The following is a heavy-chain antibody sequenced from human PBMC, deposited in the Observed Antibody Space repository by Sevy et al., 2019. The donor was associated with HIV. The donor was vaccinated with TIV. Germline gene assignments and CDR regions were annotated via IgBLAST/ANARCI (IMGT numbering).Heavy chain of an antibody. CDR2: ISGSGGST. CDR1: GFTFSSYA. J-gene: IGHJ4*02. CDR3: AKGGLGYSSSYYFDY. D-gene: IGHD6-6*01. Sequence: GESLKISCAASGFTFSSYAMSWVRQAPGKGLKWVSAISGSGGSTYYADSVKGRFTSSRDNSKNTLYLQMNSLRAEDTAVYYCAKGGLGYSSSYYFDYWGQGTLVTVSS. V-gene: IGHV3-23*01.